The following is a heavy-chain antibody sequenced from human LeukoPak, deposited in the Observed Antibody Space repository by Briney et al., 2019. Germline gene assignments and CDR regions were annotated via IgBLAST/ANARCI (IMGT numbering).Heavy chain of an antibody. Sequence: PGGSLRLSCAASGFTFSTYTMNWVRQAPGKGLQWVSSITSSSTYIYYADSVRGRFTISRDNAKNSLYLQMNSLRAEDTAVYYCAREGGGFSFDYWGQGTLVTVSS. V-gene: IGHV3-21*01. J-gene: IGHJ4*02. D-gene: IGHD4-23*01. CDR1: GFTFSTYT. CDR2: ITSSSTYI. CDR3: AREGGGFSFDY.